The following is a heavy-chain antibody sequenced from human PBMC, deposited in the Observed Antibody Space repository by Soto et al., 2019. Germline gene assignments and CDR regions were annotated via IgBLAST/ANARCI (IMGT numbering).Heavy chain of an antibody. J-gene: IGHJ6*02. CDR1: GGSISSSSYY. CDR3: GRSRTNRIAVAGTDPGYYGMDV. V-gene: IGHV4-39*01. Sequence: KPSETLSLTCTVSGGSISSSSYYWGWIRQPPGKGLEWIGSIYYSGSTYYNPSLKSRVTISVDTSKNQFSLKLSSVTAADTAVDYCGRSRTNRIAVAGTDPGYYGMDVWGQGRTVTV. D-gene: IGHD6-19*01. CDR2: IYYSGST.